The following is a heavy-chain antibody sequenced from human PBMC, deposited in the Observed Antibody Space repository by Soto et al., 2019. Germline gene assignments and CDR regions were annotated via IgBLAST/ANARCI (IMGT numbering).Heavy chain of an antibody. CDR3: AIDWLRFLDCGIDY. D-gene: IGHD3-3*01. J-gene: IGHJ4*02. CDR2: MNPRSDNT. V-gene: IGHV1-8*02. CDR1: GYTFTSFD. Sequence: ASVKVSCKASGYTFTSFDINWVRQAPGQGLEWMGWMNPRSDNTGYAQKFQGRVTMTTDTSTSTAYMELSSLRSDDTAVYYCAIDWLRFLDCGIDYWGQGTLVTGSS.